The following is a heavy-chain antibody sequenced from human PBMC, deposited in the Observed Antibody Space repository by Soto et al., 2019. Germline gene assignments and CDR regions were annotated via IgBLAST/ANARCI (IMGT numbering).Heavy chain of an antibody. V-gene: IGHV4-39*01. J-gene: IGHJ6*02. CDR1: GGSISAHTHY. CDR2: IYYSGTT. CDR3: ATRKVVITADSNYFQFPMDV. D-gene: IGHD2-2*01. Sequence: SETLSLTCTVSGGSISAHTHYWCWIRQSPGGGLEWIASIYYSGTTYYNPSLQNRLTISADRSKNQVSLLLTSVTAADPAVYFCATRKVVITADSNYFQFPMDVWGPGTRVTVSS.